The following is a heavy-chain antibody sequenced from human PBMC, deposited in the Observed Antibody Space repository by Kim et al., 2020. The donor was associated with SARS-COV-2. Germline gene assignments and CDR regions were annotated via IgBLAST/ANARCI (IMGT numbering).Heavy chain of an antibody. D-gene: IGHD6-6*01. V-gene: IGHV3-7*03. CDR1: GFTFSSYW. CDR3: ARVRRFLEYSSSLPNLYYYYYGMDV. J-gene: IGHJ6*02. Sequence: GGSLRLSCAASGFTFSSYWMSWVRQAPGKGLEWVANIKQDGSEKYYVDSVKGRFTISRDNAKNSLYLQMNSLRAEDTAVYYCARVRRFLEYSSSLPNLYYYYYGMDVWGQGTTVTVSS. CDR2: IKQDGSEK.